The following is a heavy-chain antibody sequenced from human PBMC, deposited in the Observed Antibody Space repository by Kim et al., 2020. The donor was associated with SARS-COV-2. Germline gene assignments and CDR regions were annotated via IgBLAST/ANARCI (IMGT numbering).Heavy chain of an antibody. D-gene: IGHD2-2*01. V-gene: IGHV3-7*01. CDR2: IKNDGNEK. Sequence: GGSLRLSCAASGFTFSRSGINWVRRTPGKGLEWVANIKNDGNEKNYVDSVKGRFTISRDNSENSVYLQMNSLRAEDTAVYYCVKALGSRPEGYWGQGTLVTVPS. CDR1: GFTFSRSG. J-gene: IGHJ4*02. CDR3: VKALGSRPEGY.